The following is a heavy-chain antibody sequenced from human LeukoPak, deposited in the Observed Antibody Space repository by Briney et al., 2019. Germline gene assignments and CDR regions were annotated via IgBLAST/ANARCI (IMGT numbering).Heavy chain of an antibody. CDR2: IFYSGST. Sequence: PSETLSLTCTVSGGSITTYYWSWIRQPPGKGLEYIGFIFYSGSTNYNPSLKSRVTISLNTSKTQFSLKLSSVTAADTAVYYCARVRGRAYYYDRSGYWSVAFDIWGRGTMVPVSS. CDR1: GGSITTYY. J-gene: IGHJ3*02. D-gene: IGHD3-22*01. V-gene: IGHV4-59*01. CDR3: ARVRGRAYYYDRSGYWSVAFDI.